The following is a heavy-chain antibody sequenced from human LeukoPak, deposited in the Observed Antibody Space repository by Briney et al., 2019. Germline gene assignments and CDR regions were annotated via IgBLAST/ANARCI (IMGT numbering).Heavy chain of an antibody. J-gene: IGHJ1*01. Sequence: GGSLRLSCAASGFTFSSYSMNWVRQAPGKGLEWVSYISSSSSTIYYADSVKGRFTISRDNAKNSLYLQMNSLRAEDTAVYYCARDHMVRGVIITSEYFQHWGQGTLVTVSS. CDR2: ISSSSSTI. V-gene: IGHV3-48*04. CDR3: ARDHMVRGVIITSEYFQH. CDR1: GFTFSSYS. D-gene: IGHD3-10*01.